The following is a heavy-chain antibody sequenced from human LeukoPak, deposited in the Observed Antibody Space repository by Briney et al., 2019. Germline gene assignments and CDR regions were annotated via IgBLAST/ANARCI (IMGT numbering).Heavy chain of an antibody. CDR1: GGSISSSIYY. CDR2: IYYSGST. Sequence: SETLSLTCTVSGGSISSSIYYWGWVRQPPGKGLEWIGSIYYSGSTYYNSSLKSRVTISADTSKNQFSLKLSSVTAADTAVYYCARELTREYRDYGMDVWGQGTTVTVSS. V-gene: IGHV4-39*02. J-gene: IGHJ6*02. CDR3: ARELTREYRDYGMDV. D-gene: IGHD5-18*01.